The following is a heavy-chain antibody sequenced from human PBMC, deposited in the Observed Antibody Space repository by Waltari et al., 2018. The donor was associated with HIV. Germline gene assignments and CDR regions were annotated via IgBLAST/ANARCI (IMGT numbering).Heavy chain of an antibody. Sequence: EGQLVESGGGLVKPGGSLRLACAASGVTFRRCSIKVVSQAPGKGLEWVSFISSSSSYKYYADSVKGRFTISRDNAKNSLYLQMNSLRAEDTAVYYCARVATMIVVVTNPYYFDYWGQGTLVTVSS. CDR2: ISSSSSYK. J-gene: IGHJ4*02. V-gene: IGHV3-21*01. D-gene: IGHD3-22*01. CDR1: GVTFRRCS. CDR3: ARVATMIVVVTNPYYFDY.